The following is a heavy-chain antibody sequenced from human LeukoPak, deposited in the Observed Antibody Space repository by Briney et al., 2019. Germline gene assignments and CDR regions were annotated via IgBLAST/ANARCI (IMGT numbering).Heavy chain of an antibody. CDR3: AREVEQLVQSDY. J-gene: IGHJ4*02. Sequence: PGGSLRLSCAASGFTFSSYSMNWVRQAPGKGLEWVSSISSSSSYIYYADSVKGRFTISRDNAKNSLYLQMNSLRAEDTAVYYCAREVEQLVQSDYWGQGTLVTVSS. V-gene: IGHV3-21*01. CDR2: ISSSSSYI. D-gene: IGHD6-6*01. CDR1: GFTFSSYS.